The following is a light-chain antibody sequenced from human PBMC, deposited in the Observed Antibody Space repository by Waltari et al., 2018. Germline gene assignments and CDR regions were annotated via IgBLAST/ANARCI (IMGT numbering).Light chain of an antibody. Sequence: DVVMTQSPDSLAVSLGERATIHCKSSQNLFYGPNHKNYFGWYQQKPGQPPKLLIYWASTRESGVPDRFSGSGYGTDFTLTISSLQAEDVAVYYCQQYYSTPPTFGQGTKLEIK. CDR2: WAS. J-gene: IGKJ2*01. CDR3: QQYYSTPPT. V-gene: IGKV4-1*01. CDR1: QNLFYGPNHKNY.